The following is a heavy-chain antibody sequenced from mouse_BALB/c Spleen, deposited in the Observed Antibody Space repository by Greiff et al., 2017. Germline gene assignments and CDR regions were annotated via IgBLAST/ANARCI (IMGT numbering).Heavy chain of an antibody. CDR3: ARGDSLYYGSPWFAY. CDR2: IWGDGST. V-gene: IGHV2-6-7*01. J-gene: IGHJ3*01. Sequence: VQLVESGPGLVAPSQSLSITCTVSGFSLTGYGVNWVRQPPGKGLEWLGMIWGDGSTDYNSALKSRLSISKDNSKSQVFLKMNSLQTDDTARYYCARGDSLYYGSPWFAYWGQGTLVTVSA. D-gene: IGHD1-1*01. CDR1: GFSLTGYG.